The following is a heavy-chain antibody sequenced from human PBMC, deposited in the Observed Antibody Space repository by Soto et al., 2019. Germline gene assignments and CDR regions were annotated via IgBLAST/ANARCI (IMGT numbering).Heavy chain of an antibody. CDR3: VRGDYGDLGG. CDR2: IKSDGSDT. D-gene: IGHD4-17*01. J-gene: IGHJ4*02. Sequence: VQLVESGGGLVQPGGSLRLSCAASGFTFSSYWMHWVRQAPGKGLVWVSRIKSDGSDTSYADSVKGRFTISRDNAKNTVYLQMSSLRAEDTAVYYCVRGDYGDLGGWGQGTLVTVSS. CDR1: GFTFSSYW. V-gene: IGHV3-74*01.